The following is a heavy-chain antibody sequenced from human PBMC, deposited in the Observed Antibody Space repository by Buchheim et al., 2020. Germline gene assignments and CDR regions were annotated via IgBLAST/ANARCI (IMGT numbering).Heavy chain of an antibody. D-gene: IGHD2-8*02. V-gene: IGHV4-39*07. CDR3: ARSTAFWSFDD. J-gene: IGHJ4*02. Sequence: QVQLQESGPGLVKASETLSLTCTVSGDSTRSTTYYWGWIRQPPGKGLEWIASKFYTGSSYSNPSLRSRLTISVATSKNQFSLRLNSVTAADTAVYFCARSTAFWSFDDWGPGT. CDR2: KFYTGSS. CDR1: GDSTRSTTYY.